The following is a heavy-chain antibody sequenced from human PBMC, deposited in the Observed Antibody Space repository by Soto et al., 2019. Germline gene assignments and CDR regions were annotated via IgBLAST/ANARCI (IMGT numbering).Heavy chain of an antibody. D-gene: IGHD3-3*01. Sequence: GASLKISCQGSGYTFSDYRISWVRQMPGKGLEWLGTIDSSDSYITYSPSFQGHVTISADKSISTAFLRWTSLKSSDTAINYCANLDFTFGSFDVFDLWGQGTMVTVSS. CDR3: ANLDFTFGSFDVFDL. J-gene: IGHJ3*01. CDR1: GYTFSDYR. CDR2: IDSSDSYI. V-gene: IGHV5-10-1*01.